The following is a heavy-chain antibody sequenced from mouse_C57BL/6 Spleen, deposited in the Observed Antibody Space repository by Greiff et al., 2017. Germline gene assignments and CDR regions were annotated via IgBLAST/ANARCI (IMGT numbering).Heavy chain of an antibody. CDR2: ISSGGDYI. D-gene: IGHD1-1*01. J-gene: IGHJ3*01. Sequence: LVESGEGLVKPGGSLKLSCAASGFTFSSYAMSWVRQTPEKRLEWVAYISSGGDYIYYADTVKGRFTISRDNARNTLYLQMSSLKSEDTAMYYCTRDQDYGSPAWFAYWGQGTLVTVSA. V-gene: IGHV5-9-1*02. CDR3: TRDQDYGSPAWFAY. CDR1: GFTFSSYA.